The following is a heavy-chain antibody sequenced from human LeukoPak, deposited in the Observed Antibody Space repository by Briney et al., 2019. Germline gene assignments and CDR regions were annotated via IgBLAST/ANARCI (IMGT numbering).Heavy chain of an antibody. Sequence: GGSLRLSCAASGVPISGYWMSWVRQAPGKGLEWVANIKQDASEIYYVGSVKGRFTISRDNAKNSVFLQMNSLRAEDTAVYYRATDGGPFDNWGQGILVTVSS. CDR2: IKQDASEI. CDR3: ATDGGPFDN. J-gene: IGHJ4*02. V-gene: IGHV3-7*01. D-gene: IGHD3-10*01. CDR1: GVPISGYW.